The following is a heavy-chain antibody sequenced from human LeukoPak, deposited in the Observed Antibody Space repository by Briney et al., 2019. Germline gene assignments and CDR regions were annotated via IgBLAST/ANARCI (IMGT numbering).Heavy chain of an antibody. CDR1: GFAFSHYA. V-gene: IGHV3-23*01. Sequence: GGSLRLSCAASGFAFSHYAMTWVRQAPGKGLEWLSTITSGGDGTYYADSVRGRFTISRDNSRNTLYLQMNSLRAEDTAVYYCAKEVSRGGRQFDYWGQGTLVTVSS. J-gene: IGHJ4*02. CDR2: ITSGGDGT. D-gene: IGHD3-16*01. CDR3: AKEVSRGGRQFDY.